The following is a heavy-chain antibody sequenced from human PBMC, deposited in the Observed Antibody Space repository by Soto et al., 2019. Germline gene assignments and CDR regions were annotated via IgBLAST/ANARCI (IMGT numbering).Heavy chain of an antibody. CDR3: AKDRRAGGNYGFYSDF. CDR2: SSATGSGT. V-gene: IGHV3-23*01. Sequence: EVQLLESGGGLVQPGGSLRLSCAASGFTFRSYGMTWVRQAPGKGLEWVSFSSATGSGTYYADSVKGRFTISRDNSKNTLYLQMTSLRVDDTAVYYCAKDRRAGGNYGFYSDFWGQGALVIVSS. CDR1: GFTFRSYG. J-gene: IGHJ4*02. D-gene: IGHD1-7*01.